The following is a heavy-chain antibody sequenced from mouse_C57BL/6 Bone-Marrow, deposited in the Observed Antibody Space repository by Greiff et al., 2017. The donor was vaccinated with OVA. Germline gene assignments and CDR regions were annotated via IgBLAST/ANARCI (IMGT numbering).Heavy chain of an antibody. Sequence: QVQLQQPGAELVKPGASVKLSCKTSGYTFTSYWMHWVKQRPGQGLEWIGMIYPNSGSTNYNEKFKSKDTLTVDKSSSAAYMQLSSLTSEDSAVYDYARGGFYYSNYVGWYFDIWGTGTTVTVSS. V-gene: IGHV1-64*01. CDR1: GYTFTSYW. D-gene: IGHD2-5*01. CDR3: ARGGFYYSNYVGWYFDI. J-gene: IGHJ1*03. CDR2: IYPNSGST.